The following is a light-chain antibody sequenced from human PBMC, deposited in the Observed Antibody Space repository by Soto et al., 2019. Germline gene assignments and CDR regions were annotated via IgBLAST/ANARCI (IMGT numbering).Light chain of an antibody. CDR3: CSYAGSSTWV. Sequence: QSALTQPASVSGSPGQSITISCTGTSSDVGSYDLVSWYQQHPGKAPKFMIYEGTKRPSGVSNRFSGSKSGNTASLTISGLQADDEAIYYCCSYAGSSTWVFGGGTKVTVL. V-gene: IGLV2-23*01. CDR1: SSDVGSYDL. J-gene: IGLJ3*02. CDR2: EGT.